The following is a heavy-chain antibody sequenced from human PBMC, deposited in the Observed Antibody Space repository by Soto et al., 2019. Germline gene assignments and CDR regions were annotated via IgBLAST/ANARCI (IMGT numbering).Heavy chain of an antibody. Sequence: ASVKVSCKTSGYTFTGHYIHWVRQAPQQGPEWMGEIGPESGATRYAQKFRGRVTMTMDTSITTVYMELKNLSPDDTAVYYCGRGRSGQIVVFYWGQGTPVTVSS. V-gene: IGHV1-2*02. J-gene: IGHJ4*02. CDR2: IGPESGAT. D-gene: IGHD1-26*01. CDR3: GRGRSGQIVVFY. CDR1: GYTFTGHY.